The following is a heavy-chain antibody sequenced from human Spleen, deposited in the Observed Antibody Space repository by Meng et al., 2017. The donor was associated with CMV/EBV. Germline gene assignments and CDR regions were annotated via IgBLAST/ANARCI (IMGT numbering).Heavy chain of an antibody. CDR1: GGSFSGYY. D-gene: IGHD1-26*01. CDR2: INHSGST. CDR3: ARFSGNYFYGMDV. V-gene: IGHV4-34*01. J-gene: IGHJ6*02. Sequence: SQTLSLTCAVYGGSFSGYYWSWIRQPPGKGLEWIGEINHSGSTNYNPSLTSRVTILVDKPKNQFSLKMRSVTAADTAVYYCARFSGNYFYGMDVWGQGTTVTVSS.